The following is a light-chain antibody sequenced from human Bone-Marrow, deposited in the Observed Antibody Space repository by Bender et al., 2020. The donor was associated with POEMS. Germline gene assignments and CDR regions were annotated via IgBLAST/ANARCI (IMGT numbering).Light chain of an antibody. CDR2: EVT. CDR1: SRDVGSYDF. CDR3: CSYVGRRSSVV. V-gene: IGLV2-8*01. Sequence: QSALSQPPSASGSPGQSVTISCTGSSRDVGSYDFVSWYQQHPGKAPKLLIFEVTKRPSGVPDRFSGSKSGNTASLTVSGLQAEDEADYFCCSYVGRRSSVVFGGGTKLTVL. J-gene: IGLJ2*01.